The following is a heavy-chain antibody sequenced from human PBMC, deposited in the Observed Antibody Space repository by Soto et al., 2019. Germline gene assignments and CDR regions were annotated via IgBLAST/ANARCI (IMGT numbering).Heavy chain of an antibody. Sequence: EVQVVESGGGLVQPGGSLRLSCAASGFTFSSYWMHWVRQVPGKGLVWVSRLNSDESTTNYADSVKGRFTIFRDNARNTLSLQMNSLRADDTAVYYCARGIKNYYGMDVWGQGTTVTVSS. J-gene: IGHJ6*02. CDR1: GFTFSSYW. D-gene: IGHD2-21*01. CDR3: ARGIKNYYGMDV. CDR2: LNSDESTT. V-gene: IGHV3-74*01.